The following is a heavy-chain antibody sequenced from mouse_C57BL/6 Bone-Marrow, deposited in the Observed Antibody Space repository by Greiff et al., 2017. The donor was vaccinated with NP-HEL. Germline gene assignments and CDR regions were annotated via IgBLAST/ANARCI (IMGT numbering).Heavy chain of an antibody. CDR1: GFTFSSYA. V-gene: IGHV5-9-1*02. D-gene: IGHD2-1*01. CDR3: TRDPYGNYAMDY. J-gene: IGHJ4*01. Sequence: EVQGVESGEGLVKPGGSLKLSCAASGFTFSSYAMSWVRQTPEKRLEWVAYISSGGDYIYYADTVKGRFTISRDNARNTLYLQMSSLKSEDTAKYYCTRDPYGNYAMDYWGQGTSVTVSS. CDR2: ISSGGDYI.